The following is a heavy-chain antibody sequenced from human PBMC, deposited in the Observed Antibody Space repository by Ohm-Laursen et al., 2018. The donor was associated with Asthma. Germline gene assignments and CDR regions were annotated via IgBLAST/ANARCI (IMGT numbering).Heavy chain of an antibody. CDR2: ISWNSGSI. CDR3: ASEGLIDRDY. V-gene: IGHV3-9*01. CDR1: GFIFDEYA. J-gene: IGHJ4*02. Sequence: SLRLSCAASGFIFDEYAMHWVRQAPGKGLEWVSGISWNSGSIAYADSVRGRFTISRDNSKNTLYLQMNSLRAEDTAVYYCASEGLIDRDYWGQGTLVTVSS. D-gene: IGHD3-22*01.